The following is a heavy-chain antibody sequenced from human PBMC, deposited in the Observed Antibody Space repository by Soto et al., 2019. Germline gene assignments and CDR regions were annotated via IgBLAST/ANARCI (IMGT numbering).Heavy chain of an antibody. Sequence: LRLSCAASGFTLNSYGFHWVRQAPGTGLEWVAVIWYDGSNKNYADSVKGRFTISKDNSKNILDLQMNSLRAEDTGVYYCARDIVGAPDGMDVWGQGTTVTAP. CDR2: IWYDGSNK. D-gene: IGHD1-26*01. CDR1: GFTLNSYG. J-gene: IGHJ6*02. CDR3: ARDIVGAPDGMDV. V-gene: IGHV3-33*01.